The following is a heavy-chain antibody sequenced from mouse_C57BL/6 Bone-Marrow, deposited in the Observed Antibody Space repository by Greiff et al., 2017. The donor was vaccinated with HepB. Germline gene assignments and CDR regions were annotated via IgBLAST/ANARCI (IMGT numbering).Heavy chain of an antibody. CDR3: ARNGSWLLGGIAY. D-gene: IGHD2-3*01. V-gene: IGHV5-12*01. CDR2: ISNGGGST. CDR1: GFTFSDYY. Sequence: EVKVVESGGGLVQPGGSLKLSCAASGFTFSDYYMYWVRQTPEKRLEWVAYISNGGGSTYYPDTVKGRFTISRDNAKNTLYLQMSRLKSEDTAMYYCARNGSWLLGGIAYWGQGTLVTVSA. J-gene: IGHJ3*01.